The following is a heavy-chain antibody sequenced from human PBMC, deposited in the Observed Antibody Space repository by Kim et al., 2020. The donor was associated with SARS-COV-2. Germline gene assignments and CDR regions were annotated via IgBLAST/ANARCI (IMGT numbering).Heavy chain of an antibody. CDR3: ARVLPRITIFGVVIMTLRTRWFDP. Sequence: SETLSLTCAVYGGSFSGYYWSWIRQPPGKGLEWIGEINHSGSTNYNPSLKSRVTISVDTSKNQFSLKLSSVTAADTAVYYCARVLPRITIFGVVIMTLRTRWFDPWGQGTLVTVSS. D-gene: IGHD3-3*01. CDR2: INHSGST. CDR1: GGSFSGYY. J-gene: IGHJ5*02. V-gene: IGHV4-34*01.